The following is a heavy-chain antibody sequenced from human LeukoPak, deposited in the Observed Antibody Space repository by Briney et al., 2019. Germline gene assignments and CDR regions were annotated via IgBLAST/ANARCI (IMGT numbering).Heavy chain of an antibody. CDR1: GFTFSHYW. CDR2: ISSDGNRI. J-gene: IGHJ4*02. V-gene: IGHV3-74*01. Sequence: PGGSLRLSCAASGFTFSHYWMHWVRLGPEKGLVWVSYISSDGNRIDYADSMKGRFTISRDNAKNTLFLQMNSLGAEDTAVYYCTRGRTGYYFDYWGQGTPVIVSS. CDR3: TRGRTGYYFDY.